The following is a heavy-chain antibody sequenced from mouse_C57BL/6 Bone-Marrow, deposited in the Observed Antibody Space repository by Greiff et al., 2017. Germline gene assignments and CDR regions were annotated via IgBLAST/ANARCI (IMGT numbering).Heavy chain of an antibody. CDR3: ARGDYPQPYFDV. CDR2: INPNNGGT. Sequence: VQLQQSGPELVKPGASVKISCKASGYTFTDYYINWVKQSHGKSLEWIGDINPNNGGTSYNQKFKGKATLTVDKSSSTAYMELRSLTSEDSAVYYCARGDYPQPYFDVWGTGTTVTVSS. CDR1: GYTFTDYY. J-gene: IGHJ1*03. V-gene: IGHV1-26*01. D-gene: IGHD5-5*01.